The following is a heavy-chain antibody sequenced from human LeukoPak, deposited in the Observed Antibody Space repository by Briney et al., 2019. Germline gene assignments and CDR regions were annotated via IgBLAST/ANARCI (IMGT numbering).Heavy chain of an antibody. CDR1: GGSISSFY. J-gene: IGHJ4*02. D-gene: IGHD3-10*01. CDR3: ARRGVKYLSY. CDR2: IYYSGST. V-gene: IGHV4-59*12. Sequence: SETLSLTCTVSGGSISSFYWSWIRQPPGKGLEWIGYIYYSGSTNYNPSLKSRVTISVDTSKNQFSLKLSSVTAADTAVYYCARRGVKYLSYWGQGTLVTVSS.